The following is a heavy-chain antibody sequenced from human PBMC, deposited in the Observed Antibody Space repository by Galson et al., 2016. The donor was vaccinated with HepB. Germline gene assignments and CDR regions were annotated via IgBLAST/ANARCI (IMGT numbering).Heavy chain of an antibody. CDR3: ARDRHQYSSGWYVGGMDV. J-gene: IGHJ6*01. Sequence: SVKVSCKASGYTFTSYGISWVRQAPGQGLEWMGWISAYNGNTNYAQKLQGRVTMTTDTSTSTAHMELRSLRSDDTAVYYCARDRHQYSSGWYVGGMDVWGQGTTVTVSS. V-gene: IGHV1-18*01. D-gene: IGHD6-19*01. CDR1: GYTFTSYG. CDR2: ISAYNGNT.